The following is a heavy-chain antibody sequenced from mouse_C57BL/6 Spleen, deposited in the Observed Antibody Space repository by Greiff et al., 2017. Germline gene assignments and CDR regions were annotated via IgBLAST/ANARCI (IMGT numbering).Heavy chain of an antibody. CDR3: ARDRGLRRNFDY. Sequence: VQLQQSGPVLVKPGASVKMSCKASGYTFTDYYMNWVKQSHGKSLEWIGVINPYNGGTSYNQKFKGKATLTVDKSSSTAYMELNSLTSEDSAVYYCARDRGLRRNFDYWGQGTTLTVSS. J-gene: IGHJ2*01. CDR2: INPYNGGT. D-gene: IGHD2-4*01. V-gene: IGHV1-19*01. CDR1: GYTFTDYY.